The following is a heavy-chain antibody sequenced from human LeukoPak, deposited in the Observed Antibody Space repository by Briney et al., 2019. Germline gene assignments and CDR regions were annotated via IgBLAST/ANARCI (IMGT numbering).Heavy chain of an antibody. V-gene: IGHV4-59*01. CDR1: GGSISSYY. D-gene: IGHD3-10*01. J-gene: IGHJ6*02. Sequence: SETLSLTCTVSGGSISSYYWSWIRQPPGKGLEWIGYIYYSGSTNYNPSLKSRVTISVDTSKNQFSLKLSSVTAADTAVYYCARDHRVRYYYYGMDVWGQGTTVTVPS. CDR2: IYYSGST. CDR3: ARDHRVRYYYYGMDV.